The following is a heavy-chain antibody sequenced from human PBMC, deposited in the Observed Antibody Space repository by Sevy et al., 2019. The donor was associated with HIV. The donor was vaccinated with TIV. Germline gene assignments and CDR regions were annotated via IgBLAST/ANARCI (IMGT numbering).Heavy chain of an antibody. CDR3: AKDLFGDYCLCSVDY. CDR2: ISHDGGTQ. Sequence: GESLRLSCAASGFSFSRYGIHWVRQAPGRGLEWVAVISHDGGTQYYADSVKGRFTVSRDNSKYTAYLEMDSLSTEDTAVYFCAKDLFGDYCLCSVDYWGQGALVTVSS. CDR1: GFSFSRYG. V-gene: IGHV3-30*18. D-gene: IGHD4-17*01. J-gene: IGHJ4*02.